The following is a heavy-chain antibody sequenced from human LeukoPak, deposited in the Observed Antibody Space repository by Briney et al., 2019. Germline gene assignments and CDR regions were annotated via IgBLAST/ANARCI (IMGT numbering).Heavy chain of an antibody. Sequence: SETLSLTCTVSGGSISSSNCCWGWIRQPPGKGLGVIGSMYYSGSTYYNPSLKSRVTISVDTSKNQFSLKLGSVTAADTAVYYCARHGPPITSEYRPPYGAVDIWGQGTTVIVSS. CDR3: ARHGPPITSEYRPPYGAVDI. CDR1: GGSISSSNCC. CDR2: MYYSGST. J-gene: IGHJ3*02. V-gene: IGHV4-39*01. D-gene: IGHD2/OR15-2a*01.